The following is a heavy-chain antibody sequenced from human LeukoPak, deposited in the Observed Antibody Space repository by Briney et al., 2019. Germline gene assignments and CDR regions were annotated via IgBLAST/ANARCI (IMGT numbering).Heavy chain of an antibody. CDR3: ARERY. CDR2: ISYVGSNK. Sequence: GGSLRLSCAASGFTFSSYAMHWVRQAPGKGLEWVAVISYVGSNKYYADSVKGRFTISRDNSKNTLYLQMNSLRAEDTAAYYCARERYWGQGTLVTVSS. V-gene: IGHV3-30-3*01. J-gene: IGHJ4*02. CDR1: GFTFSSYA.